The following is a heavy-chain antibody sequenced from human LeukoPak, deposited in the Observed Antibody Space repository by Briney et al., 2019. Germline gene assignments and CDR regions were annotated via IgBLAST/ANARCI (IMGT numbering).Heavy chain of an antibody. J-gene: IGHJ3*02. V-gene: IGHV5-51*01. CDR1: GYSFTSYW. CDR3: ARRLRGNWNYGDAFDI. D-gene: IGHD1-7*01. Sequence: GESLKISCKGSGYSFTSYWIGWVRQMPGKGLEWMGIIYPGDSDTRYSPSFQGQVTISADKSISTAYLQWSSLEASDTAMYYCARRLRGNWNYGDAFDIWGQGTMVTVSS. CDR2: IYPGDSDT.